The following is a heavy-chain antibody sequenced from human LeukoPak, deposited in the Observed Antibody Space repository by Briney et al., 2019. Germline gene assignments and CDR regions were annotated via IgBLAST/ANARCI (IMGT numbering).Heavy chain of an antibody. Sequence: PGRSLRLSCAASGFTFSSYAMHWVRQAPGKGLEWVAVISYDGSNKYYTDSVKGRFTISRDNSKNTLYLQMNSLRADDTAVYYCAQDQGYYGSGSYKEYFQNWGQGTLVTVSS. J-gene: IGHJ1*01. V-gene: IGHV3-30*18. CDR1: GFTFSSYA. D-gene: IGHD3-10*01. CDR3: AQDQGYYGSGSYKEYFQN. CDR2: ISYDGSNK.